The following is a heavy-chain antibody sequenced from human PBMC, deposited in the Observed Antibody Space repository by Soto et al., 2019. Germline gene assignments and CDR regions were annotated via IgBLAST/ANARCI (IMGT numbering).Heavy chain of an antibody. Sequence: EVQLVESGGGLVKPGGSLRLSCAVSGFTFSSCTMNWVRQAPGKGLEWVSSVSGGGSTYYADSVKGRFTIYRDNAKNSLYLQMNNLRTEDTAVYYCAREVQPVVRREYDCWGQGTLVTVSS. CDR2: VSGGGST. V-gene: IGHV3-21*01. CDR3: AREVQPVVRREYDC. CDR1: GFTFSSCT. D-gene: IGHD1-1*01. J-gene: IGHJ4*02.